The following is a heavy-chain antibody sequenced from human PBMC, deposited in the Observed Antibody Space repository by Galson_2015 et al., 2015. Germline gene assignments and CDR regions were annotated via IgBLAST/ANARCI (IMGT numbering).Heavy chain of an antibody. CDR3: ARDPSSSPPSEFDY. D-gene: IGHD6-6*01. J-gene: IGHJ4*02. CDR1: GLIFRNYW. CDR2: ISYDGSNK. Sequence: SLRLSCAASGLIFRNYWMNWVRQAPGKGLEWVAVISYDGSNKYYADSVKGRFTISRDNSKNTLYLQMNSLRAEDTAVYYCARDPSSSPPSEFDYWGQGTLVTVSS. V-gene: IGHV3-30-3*01.